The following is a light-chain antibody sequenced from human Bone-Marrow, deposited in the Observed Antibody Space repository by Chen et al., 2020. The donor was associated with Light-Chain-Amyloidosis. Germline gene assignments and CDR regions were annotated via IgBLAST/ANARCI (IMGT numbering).Light chain of an antibody. CDR1: SSDVGVYNS. CDR3: CSSYAGNNRV. Sequence: QSALTQPPSASGSPGQSVTISCTGTSSDVGVYNSVSWYQQHPGNAPKLMLFEVSKRPAGVPDRFSGAKSGNTASLTVSGLQAEDEADYYCCSSYAGNNRVFGGGTKLTVL. CDR2: EVS. V-gene: IGLV2-8*01. J-gene: IGLJ2*01.